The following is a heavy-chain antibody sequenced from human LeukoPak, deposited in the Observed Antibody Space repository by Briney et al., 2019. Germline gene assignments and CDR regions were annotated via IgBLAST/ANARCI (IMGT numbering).Heavy chain of an antibody. CDR2: ISTAGTII. CDR3: ATVSEY. V-gene: IGHV3-48*03. J-gene: IGHJ4*02. Sequence: GGSLRLSCSASGFTLSGYEMNWVRQAPGKGLEWVSYISTAGTIIYYADSVKGRFTISRDNAKNTVYLQMNGLRAEDTTVYYCATVSEYWGQGTLVTVSS. CDR1: GFTLSGYE. D-gene: IGHD1-1*01.